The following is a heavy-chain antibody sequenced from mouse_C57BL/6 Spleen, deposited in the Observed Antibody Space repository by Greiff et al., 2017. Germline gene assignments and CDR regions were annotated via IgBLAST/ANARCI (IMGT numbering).Heavy chain of an antibody. V-gene: IGHV1-54*01. CDR2: INPGSGGT. D-gene: IGHD2-4*01. J-gene: IGHJ3*01. CDR1: GYAFTNYL. CDR3: ASDYAWFAY. Sequence: QVQLKQSGAELVRPGTSVKVSCKASGYAFTNYLIEWVKQRPGQGLEWIGVINPGSGGTNYNEKFKGKATLTADKSSSTAYMQLSSLTSEDSAVYFCASDYAWFAYWGQGTLVTVSA.